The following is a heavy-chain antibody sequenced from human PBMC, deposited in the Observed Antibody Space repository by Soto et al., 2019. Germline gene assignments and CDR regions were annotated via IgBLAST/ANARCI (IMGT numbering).Heavy chain of an antibody. CDR1: GYSFASHW. J-gene: IGHJ5*02. D-gene: IGHD2-2*01. CDR3: ARQGVRGDYQGMTSRWGFDP. Sequence: GESLKISCKGSGYSFASHWIGWVRQMPGKGLEWMGIIYPGDSDTRYSPSFQGQVTISADKSISTAYLQWSSLKASDTAMYYCARQGVRGDYQGMTSRWGFDPWGQGTLVTVSS. V-gene: IGHV5-51*01. CDR2: IYPGDSDT.